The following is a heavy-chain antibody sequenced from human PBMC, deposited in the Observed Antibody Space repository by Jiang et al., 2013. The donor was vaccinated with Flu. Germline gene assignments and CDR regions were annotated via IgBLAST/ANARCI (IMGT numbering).Heavy chain of an antibody. V-gene: IGHV1-24*01. J-gene: IGHJ4*02. CDR2: FDPEDGET. CDR3: ATDPRRSSV. Sequence: GAEVKKPGASVKVSCKVPGYTVTELSMHWVRQAPGKGLEWMGGFDPEDGETVYAQKFQGRLSMTEETSTNTAYMELSSLRSEDTAVYYCATDPRRSSVWGQGTLVTVSS. CDR1: GYTVTELS. D-gene: IGHD6-6*01.